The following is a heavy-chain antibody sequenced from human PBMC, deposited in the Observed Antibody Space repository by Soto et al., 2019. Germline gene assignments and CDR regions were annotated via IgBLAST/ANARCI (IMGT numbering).Heavy chain of an antibody. J-gene: IGHJ2*01. V-gene: IGHV2-5*01. CDR1: HFSLRPPALG. CDR3: TTIPVGGSWCFDL. Sequence: SGHPVANHPRAYSLPYHSLHFSLRPPALGVGWIGRTPGKALEWLGLLYWHDDKRYSRSPPSRTTISQDTSHNQGFPRMTYLAPVDTATYHCTTIPVGGSWCFDLWGHGTLVTVSS. CDR2: LYWHDDK. D-gene: IGHD2-15*01.